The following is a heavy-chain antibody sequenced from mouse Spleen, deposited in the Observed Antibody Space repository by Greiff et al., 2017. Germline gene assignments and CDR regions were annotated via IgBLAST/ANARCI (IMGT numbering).Heavy chain of an antibody. Sequence: QVQLQQPGAELVKPGASVKLSCKASGYTFTSYWMQWVKQRPGQGLEWIGEIDPSDSYTNYNQKFKGKATITADTSSNTAYLQLSSLTSEDTAVYYCARSNYGNYFDYWGQGTTLTVSS. D-gene: IGHD2-1*01. CDR2: IDPSDSYT. CDR1: GYTFTSYW. J-gene: IGHJ2*01. V-gene: IGHV1-50*01. CDR3: ARSNYGNYFDY.